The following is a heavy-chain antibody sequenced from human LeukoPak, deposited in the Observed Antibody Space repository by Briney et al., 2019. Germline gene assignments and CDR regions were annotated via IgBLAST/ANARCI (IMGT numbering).Heavy chain of an antibody. Sequence: SVKVSCKASGFTFTSSAVQWVRQARGQRLEWIGWIVVGSGNTNYAQKFQERVTITRDMSISTAYMELSSLRSEDTAVYYCARGSSSWYVLAPMDVWGQGTTVTVSS. D-gene: IGHD6-13*01. V-gene: IGHV1-58*01. J-gene: IGHJ6*02. CDR1: GFTFTSSA. CDR3: ARGSSSWYVLAPMDV. CDR2: IVVGSGNT.